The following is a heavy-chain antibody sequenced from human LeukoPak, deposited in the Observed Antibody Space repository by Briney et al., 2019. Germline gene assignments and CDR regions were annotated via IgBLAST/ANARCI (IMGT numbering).Heavy chain of an antibody. CDR3: AKDLRVGATDCYFDY. CDR2: ISGSGGST. CDR1: GLTFSSYA. Sequence: GGSLRLSCAASGLTFSSYAVSWVRQAPGKGLEWVSAISGSGGSTYYADSVKGRFTISRDNSKNTLYLQMNSLRAEDTAVYYCAKDLRVGATDCYFDYWGQGTLVTVSS. J-gene: IGHJ4*02. D-gene: IGHD1-26*01. V-gene: IGHV3-23*01.